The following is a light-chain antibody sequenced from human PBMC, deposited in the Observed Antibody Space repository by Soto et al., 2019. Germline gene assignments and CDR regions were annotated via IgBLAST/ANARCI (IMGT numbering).Light chain of an antibody. CDR3: QQYGSSPLYT. J-gene: IGKJ2*01. CDR1: QSVRSTY. CDR2: GAS. Sequence: EIVLTQSTGTLSLSPGERATLSCRASQSVRSTYLAWYQQKPGQAPRLLIYGASSRATGIPDRFSGSGSGTDFTLTISRLEPEEFAVYYCQQYGSSPLYTFGQGTKLEIK. V-gene: IGKV3-20*01.